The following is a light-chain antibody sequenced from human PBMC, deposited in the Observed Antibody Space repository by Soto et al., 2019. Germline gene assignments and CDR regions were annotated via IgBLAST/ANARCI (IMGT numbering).Light chain of an antibody. CDR3: QQRSNWPSIT. J-gene: IGKJ5*01. V-gene: IGKV3D-20*02. CDR1: ESVSSIY. Sequence: ENVFTHSPGTLSLSPCERATLSFSASESVSSIYVAWYQQKPGLAHRLLIYDASNRATGIPARFSGSGSGTDFTITISSLEPEDFAAYYCQQRSNWPSITFGQGTRLEIK. CDR2: DAS.